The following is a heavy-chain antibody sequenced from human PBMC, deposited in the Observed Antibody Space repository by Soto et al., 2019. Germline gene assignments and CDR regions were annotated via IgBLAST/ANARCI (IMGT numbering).Heavy chain of an antibody. V-gene: IGHV3-30-3*01. J-gene: IGHJ4*02. CDR2: ISYDGSNK. CDR3: AREVGVVVVVAATLSAFDY. CDR1: GFTFSSYA. Sequence: PGGSLRLSCAASGFTFSSYAMHWVRQAPGKGLEWVAVISYDGSNKYYADSVKGRFTISRDNSKNTLYLQMNSLRAEDTAVYYCAREVGVVVVVAATLSAFDYWGQGTLVTVSS. D-gene: IGHD2-15*01.